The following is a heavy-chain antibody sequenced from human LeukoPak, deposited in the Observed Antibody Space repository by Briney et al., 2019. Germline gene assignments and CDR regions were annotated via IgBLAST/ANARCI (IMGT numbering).Heavy chain of an antibody. J-gene: IGHJ4*02. CDR2: ISWNSGSI. V-gene: IGHV3-9*01. CDR3: AKDPTYDSSGYPDY. Sequence: GGSLRLSCAASGFTFDDYAMHWVRQAPGKGLEWVSGISWNSGSIGYADSVKGRFTISRDNAKNSLYLQMNSLRAEDTALYYYAKDPTYDSSGYPDYWGQGTLVTVSS. CDR1: GFTFDDYA. D-gene: IGHD3-22*01.